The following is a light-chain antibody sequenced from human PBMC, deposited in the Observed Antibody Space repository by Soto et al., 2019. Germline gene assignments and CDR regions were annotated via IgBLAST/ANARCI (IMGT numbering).Light chain of an antibody. CDR3: QQANSFPYT. CDR1: QSVRSW. J-gene: IGKJ2*01. CDR2: DAS. Sequence: DIQMTQSPSTLSASVGDRVTITCRASQSVRSWLAWYQQKPGRAPKFLIYDASSLESGVPSRFSGSGSGTEFTLTISNLQPDDFATYYCQQANSFPYTFGQGTKLEIK. V-gene: IGKV1-5*01.